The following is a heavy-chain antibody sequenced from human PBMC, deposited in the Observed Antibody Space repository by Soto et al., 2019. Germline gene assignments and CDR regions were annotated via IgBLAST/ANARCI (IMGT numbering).Heavy chain of an antibody. J-gene: IGHJ6*02. CDR1: SGPDRSHN. V-gene: IGHV4-59*08. Sequence: QVQLQQSGPRLVKPSETLSLTCTVSSGPDRSHNWGWIRQPPGRGLEWIGYVYYTGDTAYNPSLRARVTISADTSTNDISLTLNSVTAADTAVYYCVRQGIDYLHVLVDVWGQGTTVSVSS. D-gene: IGHD4-17*01. CDR3: VRQGIDYLHVLVDV. CDR2: VYYTGDT.